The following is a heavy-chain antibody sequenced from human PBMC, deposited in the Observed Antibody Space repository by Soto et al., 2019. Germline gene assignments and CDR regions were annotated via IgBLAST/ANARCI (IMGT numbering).Heavy chain of an antibody. CDR3: AKASYYYDSSGYYPNWYFDL. V-gene: IGHV3-30*18. J-gene: IGHJ2*01. CDR2: ISYDGSNK. D-gene: IGHD3-22*01. Sequence: QVQLVESGGGVVQPGRSLRLSCAASGFTFSSYGMHWVRQAPGKGLEWVAVISYDGSNKYYADSVKGRFTISRDNSKNTLYLQMNSLRAEDTAVYYCAKASYYYDSSGYYPNWYFDLWGRGTLVTVSS. CDR1: GFTFSSYG.